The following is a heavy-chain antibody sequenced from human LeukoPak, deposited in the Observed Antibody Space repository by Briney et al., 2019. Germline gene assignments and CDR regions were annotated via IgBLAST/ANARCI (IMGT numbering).Heavy chain of an antibody. CDR2: INHSGST. CDR3: ARGSRGNYYYMDV. CDR1: GGSFSGYY. Sequence: PSETLSLTCAVYGGSFSGYYWSWIRQPPGKGLEWIGEINHSGSTNYNPSLKSRVTISVDTSKNQFSLKLSSVTAADTAVYYCARGSRGNYYYMDVWGKGTTVTVSS. V-gene: IGHV4-34*01. J-gene: IGHJ6*03.